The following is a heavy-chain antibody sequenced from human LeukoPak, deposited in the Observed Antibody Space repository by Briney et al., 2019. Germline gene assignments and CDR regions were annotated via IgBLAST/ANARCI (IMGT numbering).Heavy chain of an antibody. D-gene: IGHD3-22*01. CDR3: ARDDSSGYYSGQGN. V-gene: IGHV3-66*01. Sequence: GGSLRLSCAASGFTVSSNYMSRVRQAPGKGLEWVSVIYSGGSTYYADSVKGRFTISRDNSKNTLYLQMNSLRAEDTAVYYCARDDSSGYYSGQGNWGQGTLVTVSS. J-gene: IGHJ4*02. CDR1: GFTVSSNY. CDR2: IYSGGST.